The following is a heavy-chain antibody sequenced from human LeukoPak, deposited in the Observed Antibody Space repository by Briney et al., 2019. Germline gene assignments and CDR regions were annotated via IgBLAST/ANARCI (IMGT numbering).Heavy chain of an antibody. D-gene: IGHD3-10*01. CDR1: GCRTTNNW. Sequence: GGSLRLSCVAASGCRTTNNWMTWIRRAPGKGLEWVANIKEDESQRYYLGSVKGRFTISRDNTKSSVYLQMNSLRVEDTALYYCARGRAVDVWGQGTMVTVSS. CDR2: IKEDESQR. CDR3: ARGRAVDV. V-gene: IGHV3-7*03. J-gene: IGHJ3*01.